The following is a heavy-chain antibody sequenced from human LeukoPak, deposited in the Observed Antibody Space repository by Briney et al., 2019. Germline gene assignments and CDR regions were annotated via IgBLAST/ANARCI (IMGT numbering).Heavy chain of an antibody. CDR3: ARAGYYDSSGYYHFDY. D-gene: IGHD3-22*01. CDR2: ISAYNGDT. J-gene: IGHJ4*02. Sequence: ASVKVSCKASGYTFFNYGISWVRQAPGQGLEWMGWISAYNGDTKYAQKLQGRVTMTTDTSTRTAYMELRSLRSDVTAVYFCARAGYYDSSGYYHFDYWGQGTLVTVSS. CDR1: GYTFFNYG. V-gene: IGHV1-18*01.